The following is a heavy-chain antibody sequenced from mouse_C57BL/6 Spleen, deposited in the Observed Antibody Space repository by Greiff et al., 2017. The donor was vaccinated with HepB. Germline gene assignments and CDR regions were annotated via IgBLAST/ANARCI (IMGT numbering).Heavy chain of an antibody. D-gene: IGHD2-2*01. CDR2: IHPNSGST. CDR3: ARRGYDTGAMDY. Sequence: QVQLQQPGAELVKPGASVKLSCKASGYTFTSYWMHWVKQRPGQGLEWIGMIHPNSGSTNYNEKFKSKATLTVDKSSSTAYMQLSSLTSEDSAVYYCARRGYDTGAMDYWGQGTSVTVSS. V-gene: IGHV1-64*01. CDR1: GYTFTSYW. J-gene: IGHJ4*01.